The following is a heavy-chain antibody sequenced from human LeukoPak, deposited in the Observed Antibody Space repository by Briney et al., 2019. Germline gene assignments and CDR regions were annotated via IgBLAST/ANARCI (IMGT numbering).Heavy chain of an antibody. CDR1: GGSISSYY. V-gene: IGHV4-59*01. CDR3: ARDGEAVAGTGVDP. Sequence: PSETLSLTCTVSGGSISSYYWSWIRQPPGKGLEWIGYIYYSGSTNYNPSLKSRVTISIDTSKNQFSLKLSSVTAADTAVYYCARDGEAVAGTGVDPWGQGTLVTVSS. D-gene: IGHD6-19*01. CDR2: IYYSGST. J-gene: IGHJ5*02.